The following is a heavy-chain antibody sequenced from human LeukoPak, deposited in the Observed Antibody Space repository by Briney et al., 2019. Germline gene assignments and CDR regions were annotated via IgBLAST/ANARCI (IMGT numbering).Heavy chain of an antibody. V-gene: IGHV3-23*01. CDR1: GFTFSNYA. D-gene: IGHD6-19*01. CDR3: AKDSEYSSGWYTAYCFDY. J-gene: IGHJ4*02. Sequence: GGSLRLSCAASGFTFSNYAMSWVRQAPGKGLEWVSAISGSGDNTYYADSVKGRFTVSRDNSKNTLYVQMKSLRAEDTAVYYCAKDSEYSSGWYTAYCFDYWGQGTLVTVSS. CDR2: ISGSGDNT.